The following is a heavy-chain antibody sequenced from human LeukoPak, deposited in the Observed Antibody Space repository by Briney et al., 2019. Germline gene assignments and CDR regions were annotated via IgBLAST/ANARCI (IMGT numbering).Heavy chain of an antibody. CDR1: GYSISSDYS. CDR3: ARWVRSLKDYYGSGSYYPYFDY. J-gene: IGHJ4*01. CDR2: IYHSGST. Sequence: PSETLSLTCTVSGYSISSDYSWGWIRQPPGKGLEWIGSIYHSGSTYYNPSLNSRVTISLDTSKNQFSLKLTSVTAADTAVYYCARWVRSLKDYYGSGSYYPYFDYW. V-gene: IGHV4-38-2*02. D-gene: IGHD3-10*01.